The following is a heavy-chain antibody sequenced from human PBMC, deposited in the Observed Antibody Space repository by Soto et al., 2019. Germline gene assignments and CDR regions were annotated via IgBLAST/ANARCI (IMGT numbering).Heavy chain of an antibody. CDR3: ARGPYRNTYNWFDS. CDR2: ISGSGLTI. CDR1: GFTFRSYS. D-gene: IGHD5-12*01. V-gene: IGHV3-48*04. J-gene: IGHJ5*02. Sequence: GGSLRLSCAASGFTFRSYSMNWVRQAPGKGLEWVSYISGSGLTIYYADSVKGRFTISRDNAKNSLYLQMNSLGVEDTAVYYCARGPYRNTYNWFDSWGQGTLVTVSS.